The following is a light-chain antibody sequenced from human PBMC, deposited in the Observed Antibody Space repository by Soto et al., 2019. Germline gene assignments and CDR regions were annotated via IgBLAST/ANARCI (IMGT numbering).Light chain of an antibody. Sequence: EIVMTHSPATLSVSPGERATLSCRASQSVSNNLAWYQQKPGQAPRLLIYGASTRATAIPARFSGSRSGTEFTLTISSLQSEDFAVYFCQQYDNWPYTFGQGTKLEIK. V-gene: IGKV3-15*01. CDR3: QQYDNWPYT. CDR1: QSVSNN. CDR2: GAS. J-gene: IGKJ2*01.